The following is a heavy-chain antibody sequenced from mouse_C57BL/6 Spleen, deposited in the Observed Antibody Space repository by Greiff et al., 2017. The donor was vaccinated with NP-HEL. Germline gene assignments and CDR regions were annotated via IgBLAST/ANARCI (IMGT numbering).Heavy chain of an antibody. CDR3: ARGGAYGYERAMDY. V-gene: IGHV1-78*01. CDR1: GYTFTDHT. J-gene: IGHJ4*01. Sequence: VKLMESDAELVKPGASVKISCKVSGYTFTDHTIHWMKQRPEQGLEWIGYIYPRDGSTKYNEKFKGKATLTADKSSSTAYMQLNSLTSEDSAVYFCARGGAYGYERAMDYWGQGTSVTVSS. CDR2: IYPRDGST. D-gene: IGHD2-2*01.